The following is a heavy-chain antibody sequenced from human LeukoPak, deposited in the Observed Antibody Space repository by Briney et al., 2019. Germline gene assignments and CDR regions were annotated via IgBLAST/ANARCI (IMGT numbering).Heavy chain of an antibody. V-gene: IGHV3-7*01. CDR2: IKQDGSEK. J-gene: IGHJ4*02. Sequence: GGTLRLSCAASGFTFSSYWMSWVRQAPGKGLEWVANIKQDGSEKYYVDSVKGRFTISRDNAKNSLYLQMNSLRAEDTAVYYCARDQGINPNPEPLDYWGQGTLVTVSS. CDR1: GFTFSSYW. CDR3: ARDQGINPNPEPLDY. D-gene: IGHD3-10*01.